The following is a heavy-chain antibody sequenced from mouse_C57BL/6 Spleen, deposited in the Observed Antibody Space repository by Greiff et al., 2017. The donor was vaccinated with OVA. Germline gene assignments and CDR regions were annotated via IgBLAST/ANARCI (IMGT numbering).Heavy chain of an antibody. CDR2: IYPGDGDT. D-gene: IGHD4-1*01. V-gene: IGHV1-82*01. Sequence: LKQSGPELVKPGASVKISCKASGYAFSSSWMNWVKQRPGKGLEWIGRIYPGDGDTNYNGKFKGKATLTADKSSSTAYMQLSSLTSEDSAVYFCARWSGTEGDYWGQGTTLTVSS. CDR1: GYAFSSSW. CDR3: ARWSGTEGDY. J-gene: IGHJ2*01.